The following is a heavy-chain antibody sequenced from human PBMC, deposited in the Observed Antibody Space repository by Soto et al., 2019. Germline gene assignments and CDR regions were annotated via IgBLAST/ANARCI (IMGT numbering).Heavy chain of an antibody. CDR1: GGSISSGGYY. J-gene: IGHJ2*01. V-gene: IGHV4-31*03. Sequence: QVQLQESGPGLVKPSQTLSLTCTVSGGSISSGGYYWSWIRQHPGNGLEWIGYISNSGSTYYNPSLKSRVTMSVDTSKNHFSLKLNSVTAADTAVYYCARDEGAQSDWYFDLWGRGTLVTVSS. CDR2: ISNSGST. CDR3: ARDEGAQSDWYFDL.